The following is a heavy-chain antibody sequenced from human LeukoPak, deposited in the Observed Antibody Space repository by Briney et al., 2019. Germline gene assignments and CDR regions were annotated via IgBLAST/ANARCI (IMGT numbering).Heavy chain of an antibody. CDR1: GGSISSGTYS. D-gene: IGHD3-9*01. V-gene: IGHV4-30-2*01. J-gene: IGHJ3*02. Sequence: SETLSLTCAVSGGSISSGTYSWTWIRQPPGKGLEWIGYIHRSGSTYYNPSLKGRVNMSVDRSKNQFSLKLSSVTAADTAVYYCARTYYDILTGYLPDAFDIWGRGTMVTVSS. CDR2: IHRSGST. CDR3: ARTYYDILTGYLPDAFDI.